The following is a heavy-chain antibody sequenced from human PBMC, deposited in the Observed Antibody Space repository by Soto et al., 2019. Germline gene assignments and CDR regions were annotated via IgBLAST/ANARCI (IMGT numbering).Heavy chain of an antibody. D-gene: IGHD3-22*01. CDR2: INQDGSEK. Sequence: HPGGSLRLSCAASGFTLSSYWMSWVRQAPGKGLEWVANINQDGSEKYYVDSVKGRFTISRDNAKNSLYLQMNSLRAEDTAVYYCARDQHYYDSSGSYFYYFDYWGQGTLVTVSS. CDR3: ARDQHYYDSSGSYFYYFDY. J-gene: IGHJ4*02. CDR1: GFTLSSYW. V-gene: IGHV3-7*01.